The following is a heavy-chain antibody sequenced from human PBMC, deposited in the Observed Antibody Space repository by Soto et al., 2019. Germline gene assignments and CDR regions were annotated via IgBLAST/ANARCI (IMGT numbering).Heavy chain of an antibody. V-gene: IGHV1-18*01. J-gene: IGHJ5*02. CDR1: GYTFTSYG. CDR2: IGAYNGNT. CDR3: ARRSEYCSSTSCWWFDP. Sequence: ASVKVSCKASGYTFTSYGISWVRQAPGQGLEWMGWIGAYNGNTNYAQKLQGRVTMTTDTSTSTAYMELRSLRSDDTAVYYCARRSEYCSSTSCWWFDPWGQGTLVTVSS. D-gene: IGHD2-2*01.